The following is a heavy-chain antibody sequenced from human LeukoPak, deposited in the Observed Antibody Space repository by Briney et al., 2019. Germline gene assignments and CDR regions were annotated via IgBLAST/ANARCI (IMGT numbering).Heavy chain of an antibody. CDR2: IYYSGST. D-gene: IGHD2-2*01. CDR1: GGSISSSSYY. CDR3: ARAPGGYCSSTSCSYFDY. J-gene: IGHJ4*02. V-gene: IGHV4-39*07. Sequence: SETLSLTCTVSGGSISSSSYYWGWIRQPPGKGLEWIGSIYYSGSTYYNPSLKSRVTISVDTSKNQFSLKLSSVTAADTAVYYCARAPGGYCSSTSCSYFDYWGQGTLVTVSS.